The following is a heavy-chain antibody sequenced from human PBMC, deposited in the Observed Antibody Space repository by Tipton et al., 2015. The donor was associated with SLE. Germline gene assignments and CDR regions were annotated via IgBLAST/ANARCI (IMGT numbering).Heavy chain of an antibody. J-gene: IGHJ4*02. CDR2: ISGGSDIT. Sequence: SLRLSCAASGFTFSSYSMTWVRQAPGKALEWVSIISGGSDITNYADSVKGRFTISRDNAENTLFLQMNSLRVEDTAVYFCVREGDTAFDYWGQGTLVTVSS. CDR1: GFTFSSYS. CDR3: VREGDTAFDY. V-gene: IGHV3-23*01. D-gene: IGHD5-18*01.